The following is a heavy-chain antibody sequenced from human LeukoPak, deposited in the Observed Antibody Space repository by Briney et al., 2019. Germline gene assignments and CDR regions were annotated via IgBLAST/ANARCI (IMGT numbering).Heavy chain of an antibody. Sequence: PSETLSLTCTVSGGSISSGGYYWSWIRQHPGKGLEWIGYISYSGSTNYNPSLKSRVTMSVDTSKNQFSLKLSSVTAADTAVYYCARIDRAVAGTIDYWGQGTLVTVSS. D-gene: IGHD6-19*01. CDR1: GGSISSGGYY. J-gene: IGHJ4*02. V-gene: IGHV4-61*08. CDR3: ARIDRAVAGTIDY. CDR2: ISYSGST.